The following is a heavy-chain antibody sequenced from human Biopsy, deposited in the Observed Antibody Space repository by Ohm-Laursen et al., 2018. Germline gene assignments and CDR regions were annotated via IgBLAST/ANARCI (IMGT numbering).Heavy chain of an antibody. D-gene: IGHD7-27*01. CDR1: GGSITDDY. CDR3: ARLTGDPSY. CDR2: IYYTGRT. V-gene: IGHV4-59*01. J-gene: IGHJ4*02. Sequence: GTLSLTCTVSGGSITDDYWSWIRQSPGKGLEWIGFIYYTGRTNYNPSLKSRATISVDTSKNQFSLKVISVTAADTAVYYCARLTGDPSYWGQGILVTVSS.